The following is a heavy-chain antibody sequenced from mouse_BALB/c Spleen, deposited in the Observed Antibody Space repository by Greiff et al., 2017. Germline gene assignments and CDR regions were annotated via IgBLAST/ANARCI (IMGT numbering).Heavy chain of an antibody. V-gene: IGHV5-4*02. CDR1: GFTFSDYY. CDR2: ISDGGSYT. J-gene: IGHJ2*01. Sequence: EVHLVESGGGLVKPGGSLKLSCAASGFTFSDYYMYWVRQTPEKRLEWVATISDGGSYTYYPDSVKGRFTISRDNAKNNLYLQMSSLKSEDTAMYYCARATTATFDYWGQGTTLTVSS. CDR3: ARATTATFDY. D-gene: IGHD1-2*01.